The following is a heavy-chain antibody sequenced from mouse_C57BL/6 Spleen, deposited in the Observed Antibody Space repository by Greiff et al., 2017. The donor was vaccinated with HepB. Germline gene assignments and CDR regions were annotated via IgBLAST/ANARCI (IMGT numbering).Heavy chain of an antibody. Sequence: DVHLVESGGGLVKPGGSLKLSCAASGFTFSSYAMSWVRQTPEKRLEWVATISDGGSYTYYPDNVKGRFTISRDNAKNNLYLQMSHLKSEDTAMYYCAREGQLRAMDYWGQGTSVTVSS. CDR3: AREGQLRAMDY. D-gene: IGHD3-2*02. J-gene: IGHJ4*01. V-gene: IGHV5-4*01. CDR2: ISDGGSYT. CDR1: GFTFSSYA.